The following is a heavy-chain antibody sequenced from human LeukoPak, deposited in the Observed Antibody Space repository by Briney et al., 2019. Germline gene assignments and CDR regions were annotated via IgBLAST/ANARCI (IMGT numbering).Heavy chain of an antibody. CDR1: GDTFSIYG. Sequence: GASVKVSCKAVGDTFSIYGISWVRQAPGQGLEWMGGIIPISGAAEYAQKFQGRVTITADEPTTTAYMELTSLTSDDTAVYYCARGHNSYWFDPWGQGTLVTVSS. CDR3: ARGHNSYWFDP. D-gene: IGHD4-23*01. J-gene: IGHJ5*02. CDR2: IIPISGAA. V-gene: IGHV1-69*13.